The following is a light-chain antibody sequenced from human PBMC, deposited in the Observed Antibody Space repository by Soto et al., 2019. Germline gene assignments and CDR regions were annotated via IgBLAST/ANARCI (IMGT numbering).Light chain of an antibody. CDR3: HHYGRSPGT. CDR1: ETVATN. Sequence: VMTQSPATLSVSPGERSTLSCWASETVATNLAWYQQKPGQAPRLLISGASTRAAGISDRFSGSGSGTDFTLTISRLQPEDFAVYYCHHYGRSPGTFGQGTTVDIK. V-gene: IGKV3-20*01. CDR2: GAS. J-gene: IGKJ1*01.